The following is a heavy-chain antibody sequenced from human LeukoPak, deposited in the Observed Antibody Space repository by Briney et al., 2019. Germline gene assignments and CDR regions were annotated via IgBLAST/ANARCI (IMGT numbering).Heavy chain of an antibody. Sequence: SVKVSCKASGGTFSSYAISWVRQAPGQGLEWMGRIIPIFGTANYAQKFQGRVTITTDESTSTAYMELSSLRSEDTAVYYCARNGDYGGELDYWGQGTLVTASS. CDR3: ARNGDYGGELDY. J-gene: IGHJ4*02. CDR1: GGTFSSYA. CDR2: IIPIFGTA. V-gene: IGHV1-69*05. D-gene: IGHD4-23*01.